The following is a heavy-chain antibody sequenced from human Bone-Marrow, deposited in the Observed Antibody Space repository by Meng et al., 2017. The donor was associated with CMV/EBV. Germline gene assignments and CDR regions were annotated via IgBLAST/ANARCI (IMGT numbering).Heavy chain of an antibody. D-gene: IGHD5-12*01. J-gene: IGHJ5*02. V-gene: IGHV4-31*02. Sequence: SGGSISRGGYSWSWIRQLPGKGLEWIGYIYSSGSTYYIPSLKSRVTISVDTSKNQFFLKLSSVTAADTAVYYCAREWISSPYNWFDPWGQGTLVTVSS. CDR1: GGSISRGGYS. CDR2: IYSSGST. CDR3: AREWISSPYNWFDP.